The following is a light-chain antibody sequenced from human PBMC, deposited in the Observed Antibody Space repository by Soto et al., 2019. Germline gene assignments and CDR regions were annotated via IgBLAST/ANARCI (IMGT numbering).Light chain of an antibody. CDR3: QQYNDWPLFT. J-gene: IGKJ5*01. Sequence: EIVMTQSPATLSVSPGETATLSCRASQSVSSNLAWYQQKPGQAPRLLIYTRATGIPARFSGSGSGTEFTLTISGLQSEDFAVYSCQQYNDWPLFTLGHGTRLAIK. CDR1: QSVSSN. V-gene: IGKV3-15*01.